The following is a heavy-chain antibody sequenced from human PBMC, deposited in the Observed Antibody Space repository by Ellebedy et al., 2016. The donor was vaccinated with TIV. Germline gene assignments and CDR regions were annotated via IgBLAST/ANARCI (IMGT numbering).Heavy chain of an antibody. CDR3: ARGDYDDSRGPDY. V-gene: IGHV3-9*01. CDR1: GVTFSSYW. CDR2: IMWNSGNI. D-gene: IGHD3-22*01. J-gene: IGHJ4*02. Sequence: SLKISXAASGVTFSSYWMHWVRQVPGKGLEWVAGIMWNSGNIDYADSVKGRFTISRDNAKNSLFLQMDSLTAEDTAVYYCARGDYDDSRGPDYWGQGTLVTVSS.